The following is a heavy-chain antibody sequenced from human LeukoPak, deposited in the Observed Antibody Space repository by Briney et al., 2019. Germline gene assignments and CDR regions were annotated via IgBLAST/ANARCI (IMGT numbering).Heavy chain of an antibody. CDR1: GFTFSSYD. D-gene: IGHD3-22*01. J-gene: IGHJ4*02. CDR2: IATAGDT. Sequence: GSLRLSCAASGFTFSSYDMHWVRQPTGKGLEWVSGIATAGDTYYPGSVKGRFTISRENARNSLYLQMNSLRAVDTAVYYCARIGATYFYDRTTDYWGQGTLVTVSS. CDR3: ARIGATYFYDRTTDY. V-gene: IGHV3-13*01.